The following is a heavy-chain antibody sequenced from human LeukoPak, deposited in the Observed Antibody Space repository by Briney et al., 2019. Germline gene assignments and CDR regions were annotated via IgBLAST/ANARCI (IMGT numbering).Heavy chain of an antibody. D-gene: IGHD3-3*01. CDR2: IYYSGST. J-gene: IGHJ6*02. Sequence: SKTLSLTCTVSGGSISSGGYYWSWIRQHPGKGLEWIGYIYYSGSTYYNPSLKSRVTISVDTSKNQFSLKLSSVTAADTAVYYCAREPYYDFWSGYHVDGMDVWGQGTTVTVSS. CDR1: GGSISSGGYY. V-gene: IGHV4-31*03. CDR3: AREPYYDFWSGYHVDGMDV.